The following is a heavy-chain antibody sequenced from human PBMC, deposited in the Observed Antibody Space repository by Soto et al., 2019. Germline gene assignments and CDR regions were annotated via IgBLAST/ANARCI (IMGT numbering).Heavy chain of an antibody. CDR3: AKGPEYDIFTGCDY. J-gene: IGHJ4*02. D-gene: IGHD3-9*01. CDR1: GFTFSLSA. CDR2: LSGGGSTT. V-gene: IGHV3-23*01. Sequence: EVQLLDSGGGFVQPGESLRLSCAASGFTFSLSAMSWVRQAPGRGLDWVSSLSGGGSTTDYADSVKGRFTISRDNSQNTVHLQMNSLRAEDTAVYYCAKGPEYDIFTGCDYWGQGALVTVSS.